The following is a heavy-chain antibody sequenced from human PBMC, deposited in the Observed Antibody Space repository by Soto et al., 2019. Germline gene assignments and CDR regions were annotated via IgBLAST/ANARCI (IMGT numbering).Heavy chain of an antibody. CDR3: ATCGGDTGRFDY. Sequence: ETLALACAVSGVSISSSSYYGGWIRQPPGKGLEWIGSGTTYYNPSLRSRVTISVDTSKEQFSLKLSSVTAADTAVYYCATCGGDTGRFDYWGQGTLVTVSS. CDR1: GVSISSSSYY. CDR2: SGTT. V-gene: IGHV4-39*01. D-gene: IGHD2-21*01. J-gene: IGHJ4*02.